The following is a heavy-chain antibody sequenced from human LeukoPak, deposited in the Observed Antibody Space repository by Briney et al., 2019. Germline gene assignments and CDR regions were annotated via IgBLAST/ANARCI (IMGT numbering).Heavy chain of an antibody. CDR3: ARIPPGRYFDWLLEYGMDV. Sequence: PSETLSLTCTVSGGSISSYYWSWIRKPPGKGLEWIGYIYYSGSTNYNPSLKSRVTISVDTSKNQFSLKLSSVTAADTAVYYCARIPPGRYFDWLLEYGMDVWGQGTTVTVSS. CDR2: IYYSGST. D-gene: IGHD3-9*01. J-gene: IGHJ6*02. CDR1: GGSISSYY. V-gene: IGHV4-59*01.